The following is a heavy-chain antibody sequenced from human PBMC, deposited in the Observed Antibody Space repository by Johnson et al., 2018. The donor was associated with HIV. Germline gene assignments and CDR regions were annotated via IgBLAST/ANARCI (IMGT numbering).Heavy chain of an antibody. Sequence: QVQLVESGGGVVQPGRSLRLSCEGAGFTFSRYGMQWVRQAPGKGLEWVGVISYDGSNKYYADSVKGRFTISRDNSKNTLYLQMNSLRAEDTAVYYCARGAMGAFDIWGQGTMVTVSS. J-gene: IGHJ3*02. D-gene: IGHD1-26*01. V-gene: IGHV3-30*03. CDR3: ARGAMGAFDI. CDR1: GFTFSRYG. CDR2: ISYDGSNK.